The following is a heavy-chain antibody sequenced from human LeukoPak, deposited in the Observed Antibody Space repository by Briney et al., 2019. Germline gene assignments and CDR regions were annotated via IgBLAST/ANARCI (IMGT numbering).Heavy chain of an antibody. CDR2: INWNGGST. CDR3: ARKYYYDSSGYQFDY. D-gene: IGHD3-22*01. V-gene: IGHV3-20*04. J-gene: IGHJ4*02. Sequence: GGSLRLSCAASGFTFDDYGMSWVYQAPGKGLEWVSGINWNGGSTGYADSVKGRFTISRDNAKNSLYLQMNSLRAEDTALYYCARKYYYDSSGYQFDYWGQGTLVTVSS. CDR1: GFTFDDYG.